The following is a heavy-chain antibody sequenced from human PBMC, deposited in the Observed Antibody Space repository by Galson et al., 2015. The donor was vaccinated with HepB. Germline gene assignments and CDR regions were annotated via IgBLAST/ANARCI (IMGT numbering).Heavy chain of an antibody. D-gene: IGHD4-11*01. Sequence: SLRLSCAASGFTFSTYWMHWVRQAPGKGLVWVSSINSDGSKTTYADSVKGRFTISRDNAKNTLHLQMNSLRGEDTAMYYCASLCRDYSDWSDYWGQGTLVTVSS. J-gene: IGHJ4*02. CDR3: ASLCRDYSDWSDY. CDR1: GFTFSTYW. V-gene: IGHV3-74*03. CDR2: INSDGSKT.